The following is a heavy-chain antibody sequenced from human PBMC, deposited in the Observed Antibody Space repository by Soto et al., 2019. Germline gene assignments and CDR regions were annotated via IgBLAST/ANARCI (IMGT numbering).Heavy chain of an antibody. J-gene: IGHJ4*02. D-gene: IGHD6-13*01. CDR2: IRSKAYGGTT. V-gene: IGHV3-49*03. CDR1: GFTVGDYA. CDR3: TRGGASSWYYFDY. Sequence: GGSLRLSCTASGFTVGDYAMSWFRQAPGKGLEWVGFIRSKAYGGTTEYAASVKGRFTISRDDSKSIAYLQMNSLKTEDTAVYYCTRGGASSWYYFDYWGQGTLVTVSS.